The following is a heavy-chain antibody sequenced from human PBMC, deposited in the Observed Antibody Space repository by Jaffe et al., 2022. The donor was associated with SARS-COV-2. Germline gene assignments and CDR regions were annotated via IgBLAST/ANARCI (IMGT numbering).Heavy chain of an antibody. V-gene: IGHV4-34*01. CDR2: INHSGST. CDR3: ARGRRFVSGYYSP. D-gene: IGHD3-22*01. J-gene: IGHJ5*02. Sequence: QVQLQQWGAGLLKPSETLSLTCAVYGGSFSGYYWSWIRQPPGKGLEWIGEINHSGSTNYNPSLKSRVTISVDTSKNQFSLKLSSVTAADTAVYYCARGRRFVSGYYSPWGQGTLVTVSS. CDR1: GGSFSGYY.